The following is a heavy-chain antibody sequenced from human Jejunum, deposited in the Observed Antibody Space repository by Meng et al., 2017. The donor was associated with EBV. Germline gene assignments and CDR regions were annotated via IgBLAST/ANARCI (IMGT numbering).Heavy chain of an antibody. V-gene: IGHV3-23*04. D-gene: IGHD1-26*01. J-gene: IGHJ4*02. CDR2: FSGSGGPT. Sequence: GQLGGAGGGLGQPGGSLRLSCAASGFTFSSYAMTWVRQAPGKGLEWLSTFSGSGGPTYYADSVRGRFTISRDNSKTTLYLQMNTLRAEDTAVYYCAKDVVGATDFWGQGTLVTVSS. CDR3: AKDVVGATDF. CDR1: GFTFSSYA.